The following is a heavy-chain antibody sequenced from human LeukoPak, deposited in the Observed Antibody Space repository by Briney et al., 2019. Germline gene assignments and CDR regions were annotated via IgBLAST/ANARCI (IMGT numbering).Heavy chain of an antibody. CDR2: IYYSGST. Sequence: SETLSLTCTVSGDSISSYYWSWIRQPPGKGLEWIGYIYYSGSTNYNPSLKSRVTISVDTSKNQFSLKLSSVTAADTAVYYCARLPDYGEDYWGQGTLVTVSS. D-gene: IGHD4-17*01. CDR1: GDSISSYY. CDR3: ARLPDYGEDY. J-gene: IGHJ4*02. V-gene: IGHV4-59*08.